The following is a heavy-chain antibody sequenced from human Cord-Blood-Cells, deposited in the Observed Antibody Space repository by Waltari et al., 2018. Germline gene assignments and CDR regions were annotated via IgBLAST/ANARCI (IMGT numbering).Heavy chain of an antibody. CDR1: GGTFSSYA. CDR2: IIPIFGTA. J-gene: IGHJ3*02. V-gene: IGHV1-69*12. Sequence: QVQLVQSGAEVKKPGSSVKVSCKASGGTFSSYASSWVRQGPGQGLEWMGGIIPIFGTANYAQKFQGRVTITADESTSTAYMELSSLRSEDTAVYYCARGGYCSSTSCYDAFDIWGQGTMVTVSS. CDR3: ARGGYCSSTSCYDAFDI. D-gene: IGHD2-2*01.